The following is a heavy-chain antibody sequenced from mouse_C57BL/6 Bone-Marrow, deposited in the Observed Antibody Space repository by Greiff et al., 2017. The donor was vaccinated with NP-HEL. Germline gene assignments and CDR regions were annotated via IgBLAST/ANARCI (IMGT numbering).Heavy chain of an antibody. J-gene: IGHJ4*01. CDR2: IWTGGGT. Sequence: VKLVESGPGLVAPSQSLSITCTVSGFSLTSYAISWVRQPPGKGLEWLGVIWTGGGTNYNSALKSRLSINKDNSKSQVFLKMNSLQTDDTARYYCARNYYGSSFYAMDYWGQGTSVTVSS. D-gene: IGHD1-1*01. CDR1: GFSLTSYA. V-gene: IGHV2-9-1*01. CDR3: ARNYYGSSFYAMDY.